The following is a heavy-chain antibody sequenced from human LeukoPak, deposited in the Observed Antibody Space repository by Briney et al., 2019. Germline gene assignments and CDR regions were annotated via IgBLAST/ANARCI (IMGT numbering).Heavy chain of an antibody. Sequence: SETLSLTCAVYGGSFSGYYWSWIRQPPGKGLEWIGEINHSGSTNYNPSLKSRVTMSVDTSKNQFSLKLSSVTAADTAVYYCAREAEYYDFWSGRTRAWFDPWGQGTLVTVSS. CDR1: GGSFSGYY. CDR3: AREAEYYDFWSGRTRAWFDP. J-gene: IGHJ5*02. CDR2: INHSGST. D-gene: IGHD3-3*01. V-gene: IGHV4-34*01.